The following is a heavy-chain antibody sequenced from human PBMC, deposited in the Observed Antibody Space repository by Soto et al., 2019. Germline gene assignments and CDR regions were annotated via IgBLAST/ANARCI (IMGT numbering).Heavy chain of an antibody. J-gene: IGHJ4*02. CDR1: GYTFTSYD. V-gene: IGHV1-8*01. D-gene: IGHD3-22*01. Sequence: ASVKVSCKASGYTFTSYDINWARQATGQGLEWMGWMNPNSGNTGYAQKFQGRVTMTRNTSISTAYMELSSLRSEDTAVYYCARGVDRFGSSGYFDYWGQGTLVTVSS. CDR2: MNPNSGNT. CDR3: ARGVDRFGSSGYFDY.